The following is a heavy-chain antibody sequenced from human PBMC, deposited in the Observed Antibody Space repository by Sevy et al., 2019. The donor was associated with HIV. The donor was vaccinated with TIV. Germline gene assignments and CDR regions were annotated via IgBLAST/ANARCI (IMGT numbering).Heavy chain of an antibody. CDR2: INPNSGGT. Sequence: ASVKVSCKASGYTFTGYYMHWVRQAPGQGLEWMGWINPNSGGTNYAQKFQGRVTMTRDTSISTAYMELSRLRSDDTAVYYCASGITIFGVVDYYYYYGMDVWGQRTTVTVSS. D-gene: IGHD3-3*01. V-gene: IGHV1-2*02. CDR1: GYTFTGYY. CDR3: ASGITIFGVVDYYYYYGMDV. J-gene: IGHJ6*02.